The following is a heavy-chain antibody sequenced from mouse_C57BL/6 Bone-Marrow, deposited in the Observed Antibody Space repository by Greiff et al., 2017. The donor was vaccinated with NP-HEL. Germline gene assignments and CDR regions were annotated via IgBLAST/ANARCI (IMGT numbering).Heavy chain of an antibody. CDR1: GYTFTDYY. D-gene: IGHD1-1*01. CDR3: ARGFLTTVVATDY. CDR2: INPYNGGT. J-gene: IGHJ2*01. Sequence: EVQLQQSGPVLVKPGASVKMSCKASGYTFTDYYMNWVKQSHGKSLEWIGVINPYNGGTSYNQKFKGKATLTVDKSSSTAYMELNSLTSEDSAVYYCARGFLTTVVATDYWGQGTTLTVSS. V-gene: IGHV1-19*01.